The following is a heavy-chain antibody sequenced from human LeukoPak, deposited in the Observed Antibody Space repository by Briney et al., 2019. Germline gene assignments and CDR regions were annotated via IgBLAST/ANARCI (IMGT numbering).Heavy chain of an antibody. CDR3: ARGISSGYYFHFDY. D-gene: IGHD3-22*01. J-gene: IGHJ4*02. V-gene: IGHV1-69*13. CDR1: GGTFSSYA. CDR2: IIPIFGTA. Sequence: ASVKVSCKASGGTFSSYAISWVRQAPGQGLEWMGGIIPIFGTANYAQKFQGRVTITADESTSTAYMELSSLRSEDTAVYYCARGISSGYYFHFDYWGLGTLVTVSS.